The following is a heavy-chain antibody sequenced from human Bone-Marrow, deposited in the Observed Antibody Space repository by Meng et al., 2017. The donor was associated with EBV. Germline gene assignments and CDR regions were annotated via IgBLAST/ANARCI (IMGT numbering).Heavy chain of an antibody. V-gene: IGHV3-43*01. CDR3: ARDSGASVGGWFDP. CDR2: ISWDGGNT. Sequence: LVEAVGTVVQPGGSLRLSCAASGFTFDDYTMHWVRQVQGKGLEWVSLISWDGGNTESADSVKGRFTISRDNSENSLYLQMNSLRAEDTALYHCARDSGASVGGWFDPWGQGTLVTVSS. J-gene: IGHJ5*02. CDR1: GFTFDDYT. D-gene: IGHD5/OR15-5a*01.